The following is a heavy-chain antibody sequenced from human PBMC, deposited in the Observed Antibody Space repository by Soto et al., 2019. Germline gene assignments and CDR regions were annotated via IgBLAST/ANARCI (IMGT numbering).Heavy chain of an antibody. CDR3: ARVKITVTKGAFDI. D-gene: IGHD4-17*01. J-gene: IGHJ3*02. V-gene: IGHV1-18*01. CDR2: ISAYNVNT. CDR1: GYTFTTYG. Sequence: GASVKVSCKASGYTFTTYGITWVRQAPGQGLEWMGWISAYNVNTNYVQNLQGRVTMTTDTSTSTAYMELRSLRSDDTAVYYCARVKITVTKGAFDIWGQGTRVTVSS.